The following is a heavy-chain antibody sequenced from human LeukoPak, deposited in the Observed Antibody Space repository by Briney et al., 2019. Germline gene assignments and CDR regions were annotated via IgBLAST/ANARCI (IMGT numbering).Heavy chain of an antibody. Sequence: SETLSLTCAVSGGSISSGGYSWSWIRQPPGKGLEWIGYIYHSGSTYYNPSLKSRVTISVDRSKNQFSLKLSSVTAADTAVFYCARVEVAGQVDSWGQGTLVTVSS. CDR1: GGSISSGGYS. CDR3: ARVEVAGQVDS. D-gene: IGHD6-19*01. J-gene: IGHJ4*02. V-gene: IGHV4-30-2*01. CDR2: IYHSGST.